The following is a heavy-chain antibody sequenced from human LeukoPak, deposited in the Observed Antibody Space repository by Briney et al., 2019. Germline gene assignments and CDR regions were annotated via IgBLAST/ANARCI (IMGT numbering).Heavy chain of an antibody. Sequence: GGSLRLSCEASGFRFGGFWMDWVRQAPGKGPERVANINQDGSEKLYVDSVKGRFTISRDNAKNSLYLQMNSLRVEDTAVYYCTRDVREAYDIWGHGTMVTVSS. J-gene: IGHJ3*02. D-gene: IGHD3-16*01. CDR2: INQDGSEK. V-gene: IGHV3-7*01. CDR3: TRDVREAYDI. CDR1: GFRFGGFW.